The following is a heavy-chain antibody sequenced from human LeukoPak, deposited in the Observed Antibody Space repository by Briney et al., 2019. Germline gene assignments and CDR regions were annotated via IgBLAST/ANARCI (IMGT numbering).Heavy chain of an antibody. CDR1: GFTFSSYS. CDR2: ISSSSSYI. CDR3: ARAFGSSPRFDP. J-gene: IGHJ5*02. Sequence: GSLRLSCAASGFTFSSYSMNWVRQAPGKGLEWVSSISSSSSYIYYADSVKGRFTTSRDNAKNSLYLQMNSLRAEDMAVYYCARAFGSSPRFDPWGQGTLVTVSS. V-gene: IGHV3-21*01. D-gene: IGHD2-15*01.